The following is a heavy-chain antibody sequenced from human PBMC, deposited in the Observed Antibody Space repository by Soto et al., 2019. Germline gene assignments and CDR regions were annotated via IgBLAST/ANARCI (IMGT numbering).Heavy chain of an antibody. CDR2: INPNSGGT. D-gene: IGHD3-3*01. V-gene: IGHV1-2*02. Sequence: ASVKVSCKASGYTFTGYYMHWVRQAPGQGLEWMGWINPNSGGTNYAQKFQGRVTMTRDTSISTAYMELSRLRSDDTAVYYCARVLEGFAIFGVADMGGAFDIWGQGTMVTVSS. CDR3: ARVLEGFAIFGVADMGGAFDI. CDR1: GYTFTGYY. J-gene: IGHJ3*02.